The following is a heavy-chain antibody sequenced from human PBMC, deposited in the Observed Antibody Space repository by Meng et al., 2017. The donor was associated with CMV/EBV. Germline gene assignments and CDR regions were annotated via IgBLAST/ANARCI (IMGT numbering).Heavy chain of an antibody. D-gene: IGHD3-10*01. CDR2: ISGSGTTT. Sequence: GGSLRLSCAASGFTFNSYAMTWVRQAPGQGLDWVSVISGSGTTTHYADSVVGRFTIFRDNSKNTLFLQMNSLRTDDTTVYYYAKDLGTYHSGSGTYYRHWFDSWGQGTLVTVSS. J-gene: IGHJ5*01. V-gene: IGHV3-23*01. CDR3: AKDLGTYHSGSGTYYRHWFDS. CDR1: GFTFNSYA.